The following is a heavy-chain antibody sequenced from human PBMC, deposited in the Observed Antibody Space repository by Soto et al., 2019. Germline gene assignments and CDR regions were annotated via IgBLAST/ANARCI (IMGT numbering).Heavy chain of an antibody. CDR2: ISYDGSNK. V-gene: IGHV3-30*03. Sequence: QVQLVESGGGVVQPGRSLRLSCAASGFTFSSYGMHWVRQAPGKGLEWGAVISYDGSNKDYADSVKGRFTIARDNSKNTLYLQMNSLRAEDTAVYYCASYGWSSGGYGMDVWGQGTTVTVSS. J-gene: IGHJ6*02. CDR3: ASYGWSSGGYGMDV. CDR1: GFTFSSYG. D-gene: IGHD6-25*01.